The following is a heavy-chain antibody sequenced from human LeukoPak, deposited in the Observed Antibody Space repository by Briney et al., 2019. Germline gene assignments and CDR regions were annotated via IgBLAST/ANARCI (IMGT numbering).Heavy chain of an antibody. J-gene: IGHJ4*02. CDR2: IKEHGSEK. CDR3: ARERSEYGIDY. V-gene: IGHV3-7*01. Sequence: AVNLSFSCAASAFTFSNFWLNWVRHGQGHGLKGVANIKEHGSEKYYVDTVKGRFTSARDNAKKSLDLQMNSLRAEDTAVYYCARERSEYGIDYWGQGTLVTVSS. D-gene: IGHD4-17*01. CDR1: AFTFSNFW.